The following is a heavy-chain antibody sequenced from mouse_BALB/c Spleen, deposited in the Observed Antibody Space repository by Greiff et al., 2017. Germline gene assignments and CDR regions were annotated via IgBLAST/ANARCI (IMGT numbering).Heavy chain of an antibody. J-gene: IGHJ4*01. V-gene: IGHV1-69*01. CDR3: ARRDYDNAMDY. CDR1: GYTFTDYW. CDR2: IDTSDSYT. Sequence: QVQLQQPGAELVMPGASVKMSCKASGYTFTDYWMHWVKRRPGQGLEWIGAIDTSDSYTSYNQKFKGKATLTVDESSSTAYMQLSSLTSEDSAVYYCARRDYDNAMDYWGQGTSVTVSS. D-gene: IGHD2-4*01.